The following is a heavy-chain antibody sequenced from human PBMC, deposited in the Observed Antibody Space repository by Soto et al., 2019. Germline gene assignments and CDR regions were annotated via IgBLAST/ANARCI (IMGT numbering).Heavy chain of an antibody. V-gene: IGHV5-51*01. CDR1: GYSFTSYW. Sequence: PGESLKISCKGSGYSFTSYWIGWVRQMPGKGLEWMGIIYPGDSDTRYSPSFQGQVTISADKSISTAYLQWSSLKASDTAMYYCARVGCSSTSCNYYYGMGVWGQGTTVTVSS. D-gene: IGHD2-2*01. J-gene: IGHJ6*02. CDR2: IYPGDSDT. CDR3: ARVGCSSTSCNYYYGMGV.